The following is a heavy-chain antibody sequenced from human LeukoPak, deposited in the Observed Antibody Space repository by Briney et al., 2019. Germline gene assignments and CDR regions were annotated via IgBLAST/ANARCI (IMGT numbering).Heavy chain of an antibody. Sequence: ASVKVSCKASGGTFSSYAISWVRQAPGQGLEWMGGIIPIFGTANYAQKFQGRVTITADESTSTAYMELSSLRSEDTAVYYCARYHPYSAGAFDIWGQGTMVTVSS. CDR2: IIPIFGTA. J-gene: IGHJ3*02. CDR3: ARYHPYSAGAFDI. CDR1: GGTFSSYA. V-gene: IGHV1-69*13. D-gene: IGHD2-21*01.